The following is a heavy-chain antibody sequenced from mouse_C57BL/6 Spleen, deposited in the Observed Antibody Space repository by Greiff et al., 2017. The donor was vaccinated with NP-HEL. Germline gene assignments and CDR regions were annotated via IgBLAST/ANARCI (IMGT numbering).Heavy chain of an antibody. CDR3: AREAYYYGSPDY. V-gene: IGHV1-55*01. D-gene: IGHD1-1*01. J-gene: IGHJ2*01. Sequence: QVQLKQSGAELVKPGASVKMSCKASGYTFTSYWITWVKQRPGQGLEWIGDIYPGSGSTNYNEKFKSKATLTVDTSSSTAYMQLSSLTSEDSAVYYCAREAYYYGSPDYWGQGTTLTVSS. CDR1: GYTFTSYW. CDR2: IYPGSGST.